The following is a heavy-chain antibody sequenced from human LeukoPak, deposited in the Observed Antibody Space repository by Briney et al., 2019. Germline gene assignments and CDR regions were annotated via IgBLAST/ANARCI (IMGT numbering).Heavy chain of an antibody. J-gene: IGHJ6*02. V-gene: IGHV3-11*01. CDR2: ISSSGSTI. Sequence: PGGSLRLSCAASGFTFIDYYMSWIRQAPGQGLEWVSYISSSGSTIYYADSVKGRFTISRDNAKNSLYLQMNSLRAEDTAVYYCARDLTLVAAAGRDYYGMDVWGQGTTVTVSS. D-gene: IGHD6-13*01. CDR3: ARDLTLVAAAGRDYYGMDV. CDR1: GFTFIDYY.